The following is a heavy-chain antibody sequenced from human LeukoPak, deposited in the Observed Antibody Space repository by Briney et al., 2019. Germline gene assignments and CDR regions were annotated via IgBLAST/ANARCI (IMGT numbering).Heavy chain of an antibody. J-gene: IGHJ3*02. CDR3: ARGAPAGPFDAFDI. D-gene: IGHD6-13*01. V-gene: IGHV3-23*01. Sequence: GGSLRLSCAASGFTFSSYAMSWVRQAPGKGLEWVSGFSGSGDNTYYAEYVKGRFTISRDNSKNTLYLQMNSLRAEDTAVYYCARGAPAGPFDAFDIWGQGTMVTFSS. CDR1: GFTFSSYA. CDR2: FSGSGDNT.